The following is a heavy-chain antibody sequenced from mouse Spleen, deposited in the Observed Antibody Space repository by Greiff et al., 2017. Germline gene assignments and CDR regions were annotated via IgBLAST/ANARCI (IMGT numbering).Heavy chain of an antibody. D-gene: IGHD1-2*01. Sequence: EVKLVESEGGLVQPGSSMKLSCTASGFTFSDYYMAWVRQGPEKGLEWVANINYDGSSTYYLDSLKSRFIISRDNAKNILYLQMSSLKSEDTATYYCARDPYGGAMDYWGQGTSVTVSS. J-gene: IGHJ4*01. CDR2: INYDGSST. V-gene: IGHV5-16*01. CDR1: GFTFSDYY. CDR3: ARDPYGGAMDY.